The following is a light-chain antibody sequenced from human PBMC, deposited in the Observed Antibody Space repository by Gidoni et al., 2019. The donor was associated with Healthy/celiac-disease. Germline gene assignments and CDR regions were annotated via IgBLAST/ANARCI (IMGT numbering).Light chain of an antibody. CDR3: QQYGSSPKT. Sequence: EIVLTQSPGTLSLSPGERATLSCRASQSVSSSYLAWYQQKPGQAPRLLIDGASSRATGIPDRFSGSGSGTDFTLTISSLEPEDFAVYYCQQYGSSPKTFGQGTKVEIK. V-gene: IGKV3-20*01. J-gene: IGKJ1*01. CDR1: QSVSSSY. CDR2: GAS.